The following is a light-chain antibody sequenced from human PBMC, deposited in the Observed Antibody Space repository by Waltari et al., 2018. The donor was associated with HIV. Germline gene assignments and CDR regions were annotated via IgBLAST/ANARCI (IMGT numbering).Light chain of an antibody. Sequence: SLSASVGDRVTITCRASQSISSYLNWYQQKPGKAPKLLIYAASSLQSGVPSRFSGSGSGTDFTLTISSLQPEDFATYYCQQSYSTPRFGTFGQGTKLEIK. CDR1: QSISSY. V-gene: IGKV1-39*01. CDR3: QQSYSTPRFGT. CDR2: AAS. J-gene: IGKJ2*01.